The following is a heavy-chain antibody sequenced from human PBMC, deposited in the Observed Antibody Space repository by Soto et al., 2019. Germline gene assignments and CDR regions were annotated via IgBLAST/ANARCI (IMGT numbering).Heavy chain of an antibody. J-gene: IGHJ4*02. CDR2: IGTAGDT. D-gene: IGHD6-19*01. CDR3: AKDSNARWLEYFDY. Sequence: PGGSLRLSCAASGFTFSSYDMHWVRQATGKGLEWVSAIGTAGDTYYPGSVKGRFTISRENAKNTLYLQMNSLRAEDTAVYYCAKDSNARWLEYFDYWGQGTLVTGSS. CDR1: GFTFSSYD. V-gene: IGHV3-13*01.